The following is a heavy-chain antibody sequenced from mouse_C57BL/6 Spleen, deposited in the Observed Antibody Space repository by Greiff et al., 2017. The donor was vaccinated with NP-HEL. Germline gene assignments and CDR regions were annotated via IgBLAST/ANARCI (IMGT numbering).Heavy chain of an antibody. J-gene: IGHJ2*01. D-gene: IGHD2-4*01. CDR1: GYSITSGYY. CDR2: ISYDGSN. CDR3: ARGDYEGYFDY. Sequence: EVQLVESGPGLVKPSQSLSLTCSVTGYSITSGYYWNWIRQFPGNKLEWMGYISYDGSNNYNPSLKNRISITRDTSKNQLFLKLNSVTTEDTATYYCARGDYEGYFDYWGQGTTLTVSS. V-gene: IGHV3-6*01.